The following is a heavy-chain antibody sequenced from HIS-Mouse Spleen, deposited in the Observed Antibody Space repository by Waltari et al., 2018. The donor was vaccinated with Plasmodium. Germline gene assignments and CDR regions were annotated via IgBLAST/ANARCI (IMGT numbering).Heavy chain of an antibody. CDR3: AKEVLGYYDFWSRPDY. J-gene: IGHJ4*02. V-gene: IGHV3-30*18. Sequence: QVQLVESGGGVVQPGRSLRLSWAASGFNFSSFGIQWVRQAPGKGLEWVAVISYDGSNKYYADSVKGRFTISRDNSKNTLYLQMNSLRAEDTAVYYCAKEVLGYYDFWSRPDYWGQGTLVTVSS. CDR2: ISYDGSNK. CDR1: GFNFSSFG. D-gene: IGHD3-3*01.